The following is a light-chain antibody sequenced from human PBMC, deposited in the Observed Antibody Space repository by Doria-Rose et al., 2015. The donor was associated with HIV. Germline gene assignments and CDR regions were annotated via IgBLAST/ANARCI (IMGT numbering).Light chain of an antibody. CDR3: HQYGTSWT. V-gene: IGKV3-20*01. CDR2: DGS. J-gene: IGKJ1*01. Sequence: TQSPGTLSLSPGERATLSCSASQRFTSTYLAWYQQKPGQAPSLLIYDGSTRATGIPDRFSASGSGTDFTLTINRLEPEDFALYYCHQYGTSWTFGQGTKVEI. CDR1: QRFTSTY.